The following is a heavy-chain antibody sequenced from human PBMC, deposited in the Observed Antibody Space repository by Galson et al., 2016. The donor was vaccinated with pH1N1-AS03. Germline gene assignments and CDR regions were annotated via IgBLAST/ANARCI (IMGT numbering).Heavy chain of an antibody. CDR1: GDSITHYY. V-gene: IGHV4-59*01. CDR2: IHYNGDT. J-gene: IGHJ2*01. D-gene: IGHD4-17*01. Sequence: LTCTVSGDSITHYYWAWIRQPPGKALEWIGNIHYNGDTDYNPSLKSRVTISVDSSKTQFSLKLTSVTAADTAIYYCSREGAFGDPPWGRGTLVTVSS. CDR3: SREGAFGDPP.